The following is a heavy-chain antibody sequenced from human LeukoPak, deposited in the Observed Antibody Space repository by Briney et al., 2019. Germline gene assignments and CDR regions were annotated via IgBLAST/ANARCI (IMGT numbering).Heavy chain of an antibody. V-gene: IGHV1-69*13. D-gene: IGHD5-24*01. CDR3: ARDSGDGYNYLDY. J-gene: IGHJ4*02. CDR1: GGTFTSYA. CDR2: IIPIFGTA. Sequence: SVKVSCEASGGTFTSYAISWVRQAPGQGVEWMGGIIPIFGTANYAQKFQGRVTITADESTSTAYMELSSLRSEDTAVYCWARDSGDGYNYLDYWGQGTLVTVSS.